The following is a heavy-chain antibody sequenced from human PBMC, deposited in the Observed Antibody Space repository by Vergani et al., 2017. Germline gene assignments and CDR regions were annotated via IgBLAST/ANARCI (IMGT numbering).Heavy chain of an antibody. CDR3: ARDGPPYCGGXCYS. D-gene: IGHD2-21*01. Sequence: QVQLQESGPGLVKPSETLSLTCTVSGGSISSYYWSWIRQPPGKGLEWIGYIYYSGSTNYNPSLKSRVTISVDTSKNQFSLKLSSVTAADTAVYYCARDGPPYCGGXCYSWGQGTLVTVSS. J-gene: IGHJ4*02. CDR2: IYYSGST. V-gene: IGHV4-59*01. CDR1: GGSISSYY.